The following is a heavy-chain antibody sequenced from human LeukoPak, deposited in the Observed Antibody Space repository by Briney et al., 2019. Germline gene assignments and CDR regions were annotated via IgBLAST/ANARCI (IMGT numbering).Heavy chain of an antibody. CDR1: GFTFGIYA. Sequence: GGSLRLSCAASGFTFGIYAMSWVRQAPGEGLEWVSGISHSGGSTDYADPVKGRFTISRDNAKNSLYLQMNSLRAEDTAVYYCARDPARVGATDFDYWGQGTLVIVSS. V-gene: IGHV3-23*01. CDR2: ISHSGGST. D-gene: IGHD1-26*01. J-gene: IGHJ4*02. CDR3: ARDPARVGATDFDY.